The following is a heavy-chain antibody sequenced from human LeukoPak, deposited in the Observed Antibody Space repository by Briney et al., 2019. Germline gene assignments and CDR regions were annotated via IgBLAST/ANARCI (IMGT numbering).Heavy chain of an antibody. J-gene: IGHJ3*02. V-gene: IGHV3-23*01. CDR2: LSFINYST. CDR1: GFTLRNNI. CDR3: GREGYTSGYAGAFDT. Sequence: GGSLRLSCRASGFTLRNNIMIWLRQAPGKGVEWVSSLSFINYSTYYADSVKRLFTISRDTSKNTLFLQMNSLIPEDAGVYYCGREGYTSGYAGAFDTWGQGTMVTVSS. D-gene: IGHD2-2*01.